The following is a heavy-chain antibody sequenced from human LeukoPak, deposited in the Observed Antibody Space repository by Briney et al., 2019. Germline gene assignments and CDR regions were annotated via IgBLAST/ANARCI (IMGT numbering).Heavy chain of an antibody. D-gene: IGHD2-2*01. CDR2: IKPKTGVT. CDR1: GYTFTCYF. J-gene: IGHJ6*03. Sequence: GASVKVSCKASGYTFTCYFMHWVRQAPGQGLEWMGWIKPKTGVTNYAQKFQGRVTMTRDTSIGTAYMELRRLTSDDTAVYFCAREPVVTSRGYYYYYMDVWGKGTTVTISS. CDR3: AREPVVTSRGYYYYYMDV. V-gene: IGHV1-2*02.